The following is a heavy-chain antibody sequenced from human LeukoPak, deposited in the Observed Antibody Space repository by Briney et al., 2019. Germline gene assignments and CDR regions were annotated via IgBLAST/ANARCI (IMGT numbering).Heavy chain of an antibody. CDR3: ASGETTAFDY. Sequence: GGSLRLSCAASGFTFSNYVMSWVRQAPGKGLEWVSEISGSGGSTHYTDSVKGRFTISRDNSKNTLYLQMNSLRAEDTAVYHCASGETTAFDYWGQGTLVTVSS. D-gene: IGHD4-11*01. V-gene: IGHV3-23*01. CDR2: ISGSGGST. CDR1: GFTFSNYV. J-gene: IGHJ4*02.